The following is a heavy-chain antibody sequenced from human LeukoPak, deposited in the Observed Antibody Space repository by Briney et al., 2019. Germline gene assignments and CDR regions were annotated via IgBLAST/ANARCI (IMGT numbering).Heavy chain of an antibody. CDR2: INTNSGGT. V-gene: IGHV1-2*02. D-gene: IGHD3-16*01. CDR3: ARDRSAGVWDY. Sequence: ASVKVSCKASGDTFTCYYMHWVRQAPGQGHEWMGWINTNSGGTNYEQKFQGRVTMTRDTSISTAYMELTGLTSDDTAVYYCARDRSAGVWDYWGQGTLVSVS. CDR1: GDTFTCYY. J-gene: IGHJ4*02.